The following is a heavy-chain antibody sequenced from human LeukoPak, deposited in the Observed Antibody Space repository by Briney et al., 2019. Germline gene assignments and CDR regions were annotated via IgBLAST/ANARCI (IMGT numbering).Heavy chain of an antibody. CDR1: GGSISSYY. CDR3: ARDGWSGSLDY. Sequence: PSETLSLTCTVSGGSISSYYWSWIRQPAGKGLEWIGRIYAGGSTNYNPSLKSRVTMSVDTSKNQFSLKLSSVTAADTAVYYCARDGWSGSLDYWGQGTLVTVSS. V-gene: IGHV4-4*07. CDR2: IYAGGST. D-gene: IGHD1-26*01. J-gene: IGHJ4*02.